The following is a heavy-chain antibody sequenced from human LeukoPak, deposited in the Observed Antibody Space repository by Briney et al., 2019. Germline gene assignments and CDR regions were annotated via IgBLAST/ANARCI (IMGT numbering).Heavy chain of an antibody. CDR3: ARIVPQNQPPPPYYGFWSGYCHFDY. V-gene: IGHV4-39*01. D-gene: IGHD3-3*01. J-gene: IGHJ4*02. CDR1: GGSISSSSYY. CDR2: IYYSGST. Sequence: SETLSLTCTVSGGSISSSSYYWGWIRQPPGKGLEWIGSIYYSGSTYYNPSLKSRVTISVDTSKNQFSLKLSSVPAADTAVYYCARIVPQNQPPPPYYGFWSGYCHFDYWGQGTLVTVSS.